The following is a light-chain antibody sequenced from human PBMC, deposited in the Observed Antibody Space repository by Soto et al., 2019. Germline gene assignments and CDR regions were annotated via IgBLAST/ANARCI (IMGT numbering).Light chain of an antibody. CDR1: QSVSSSY. Sequence: FTQHPCTLSLSPWEIATLSFRASQSVSSSYLAWYQQKLGQAPRLLIYGASSRATGIPDRFSGSGSGTDFTLTISRLEPEDFAVYYCQQYGSSSITFGQGTRLEIK. V-gene: IGKV3-20*01. CDR3: QQYGSSSIT. CDR2: GAS. J-gene: IGKJ5*01.